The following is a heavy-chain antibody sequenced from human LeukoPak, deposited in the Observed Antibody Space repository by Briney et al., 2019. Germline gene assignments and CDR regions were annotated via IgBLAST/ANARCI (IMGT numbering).Heavy chain of an antibody. CDR1: GFTFSSYG. CDR3: TRLMYYYDSGGYYTRDY. Sequence: GGSLRLSCAASGFTFSSYGMHWVRQASGKGLEWVGRIRSKANSYATAYAASVKGRFTISRDDSKNTAYLQMNSLKTEDTAVYYCTRLMYYYDSGGYYTRDYWGQGTLVTVSS. D-gene: IGHD3-22*01. J-gene: IGHJ4*02. V-gene: IGHV3-73*01. CDR2: IRSKANSYAT.